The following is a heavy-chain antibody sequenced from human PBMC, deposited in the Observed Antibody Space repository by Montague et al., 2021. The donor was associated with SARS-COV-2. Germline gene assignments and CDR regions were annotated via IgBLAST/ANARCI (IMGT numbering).Heavy chain of an antibody. CDR3: ARDQYCTKGVCYSRGLDY. D-gene: IGHD2-8*01. CDR1: GFSFSDSY. J-gene: IGHJ4*02. Sequence: SLRLSCAASGFSFSDSYMSWIRQAPGKGLEWVSYISGSSSYTNYADSVKGRFTISRDNAKNSLYLQMNSLRAEDTAVYYCARDQYCTKGVCYSRGLDYWGQGTLVTVSS. CDR2: ISGSSSYT. V-gene: IGHV3-11*05.